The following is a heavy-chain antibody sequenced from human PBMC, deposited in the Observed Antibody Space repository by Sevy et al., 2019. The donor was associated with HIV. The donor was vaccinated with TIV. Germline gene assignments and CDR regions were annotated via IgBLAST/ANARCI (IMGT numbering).Heavy chain of an antibody. CDR2: VSSGGHPM. CDR3: ARAPLSSHFDDSGYYDF. Sequence: GSLRLSCETSGFSVKDYRMNWVRQAPGKGLEWIASVSSGGHPMYYAGAVYGRFTISRDDADNSLYLLMNRLKDEDTAVYYCARAPLSSHFDDSGYYDFWGQGALVTVSS. J-gene: IGHJ4*02. D-gene: IGHD3-22*01. CDR1: GFSVKDYR. V-gene: IGHV3-48*02.